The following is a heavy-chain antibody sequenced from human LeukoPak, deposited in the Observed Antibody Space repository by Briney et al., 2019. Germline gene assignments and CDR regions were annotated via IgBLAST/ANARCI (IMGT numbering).Heavy chain of an antibody. CDR2: IYYSGST. D-gene: IGHD1-26*01. CDR3: ARVSYSGSYYYFDY. V-gene: IGHV4-39*07. Sequence: SETLSLTCTVSGGSISSSSYYWGWIRQPPEKGLEWIGSIYYSGSTYYNPSLKSRVTISVDTSKNQFSLKLSSVSAADTAVYYCARVSYSGSYYYFDYWGQGTLVTVSS. CDR1: GGSISSSSYY. J-gene: IGHJ4*02.